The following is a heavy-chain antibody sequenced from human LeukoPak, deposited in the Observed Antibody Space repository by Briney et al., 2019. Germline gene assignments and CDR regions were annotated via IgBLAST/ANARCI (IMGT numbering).Heavy chain of an antibody. CDR1: GGSICCFY. CDR3: RARTSVHSLIDR. CDR2: IYTSRST. J-gene: IGHJ4*02. D-gene: IGHD1-1*01. V-gene: IGHV4-4*07. Sequence: SETLSLTCSVSGGSICCFYWSWIRPPAGKGREWIGNIYTSRSTNYHPSHKRRVTMSVDTSKKQFTLKLSSVTAADTAVYYCRARTSVHSLIDRGGEGTLVT.